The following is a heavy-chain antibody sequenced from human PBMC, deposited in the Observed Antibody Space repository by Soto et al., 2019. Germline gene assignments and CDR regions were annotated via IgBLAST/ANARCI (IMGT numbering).Heavy chain of an antibody. V-gene: IGHV3-30-3*01. J-gene: IGHJ4*02. Sequence: PGGSLSLACPVSGGTCRNYGIHWIRQSPDKGMEWVALLSHDGTKKYYAVSVKGRFTISRDNTKNTLYLKMNSLRTEDTAVYYCASTLYFDDSSDHIEYWGQGTPVTVSS. D-gene: IGHD3-22*01. CDR3: ASTLYFDDSSDHIEY. CDR2: LSHDGTKK. CDR1: GGTCRNYG.